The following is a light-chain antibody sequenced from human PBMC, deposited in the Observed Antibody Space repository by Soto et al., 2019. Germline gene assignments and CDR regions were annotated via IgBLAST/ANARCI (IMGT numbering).Light chain of an antibody. J-gene: IGKJ5*01. V-gene: IGKV1-39*02. CDR3: QRPHAFPLP. CDR2: GAY. Sequence: DVQMTQSPSSLAASVGDRVTITCRASPPSSNYLNWYQQKAGEAPKVLIFGAYSLQNVVPSKFSERAYGTDVTLIINSLHPVYFGTYYCQRPHAFPLPVGQGTGL. CDR1: PPSSNY.